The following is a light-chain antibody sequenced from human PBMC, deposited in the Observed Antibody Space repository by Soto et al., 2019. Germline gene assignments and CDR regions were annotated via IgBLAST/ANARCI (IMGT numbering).Light chain of an antibody. CDR2: SAS. CDR1: QNLGTLY. V-gene: IGKV3-20*01. CDR3: QQYAGSPRT. Sequence: TLSFSPGERGTLSCRASQNLGTLYLAWFQQKSGQAPRLLIYSASRRATGIPDRFTGSGSGTDFTLTINRVEPEDFAVYFCQQYAGSPRTFGQWTKVDIK. J-gene: IGKJ1*01.